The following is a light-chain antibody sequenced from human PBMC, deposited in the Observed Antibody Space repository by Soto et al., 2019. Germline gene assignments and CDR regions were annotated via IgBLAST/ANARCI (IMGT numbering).Light chain of an antibody. V-gene: IGKV3-20*01. CDR1: QSISSSF. J-gene: IGKJ1*01. CDR2: GAS. CDR3: QQYDSSWT. Sequence: EIVLTQSPGILSLSPGERASLSCGASQSISSSFLAWYQQKPGQAPRLLISGASTRAADIPDRFSGSGSGTDFTLTISRLEPEDFAVYYCQQYDSSWTFGQGTKVDI.